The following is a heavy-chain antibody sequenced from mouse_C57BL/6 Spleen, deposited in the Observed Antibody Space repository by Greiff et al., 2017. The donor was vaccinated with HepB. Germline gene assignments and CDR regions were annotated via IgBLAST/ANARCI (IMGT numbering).Heavy chain of an antibody. Sequence: EVQLQQSGPELVKPGASVKISCKASGYTFTDYYMNWVKQSHGKSLEWIGDINPNNGGTSYNQKFKGKATLTVDKSSSTAYMELRSLTSEDSAVYYCARRLRSFDYWGQGTTLTVSS. V-gene: IGHV1-26*01. J-gene: IGHJ2*01. CDR3: ARRLRSFDY. D-gene: IGHD1-1*01. CDR1: GYTFTDYY. CDR2: INPNNGGT.